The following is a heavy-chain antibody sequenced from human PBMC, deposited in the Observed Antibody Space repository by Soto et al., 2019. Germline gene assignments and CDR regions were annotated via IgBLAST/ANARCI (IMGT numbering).Heavy chain of an antibody. D-gene: IGHD3-9*01. V-gene: IGHV1-18*01. Sequence: ASVKVSCKASGYTFTSYGISWVRQAPGQGLEWMGWISAYNGNTNYAQKLQGRVTMTTDTSTSTAYMELRSLRSDDTAVYSCARNHILTAYYNVDYWAQGTLVTVSS. CDR1: GYTFTSYG. CDR3: ARNHILTAYYNVDY. CDR2: ISAYNGNT. J-gene: IGHJ4*02.